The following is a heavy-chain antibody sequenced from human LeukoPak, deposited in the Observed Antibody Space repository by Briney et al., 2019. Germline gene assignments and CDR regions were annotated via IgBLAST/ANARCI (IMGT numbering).Heavy chain of an antibody. V-gene: IGHV1-69*05. Sequence: SVKVPCKASGGTFSSYAISWVRQAPGQGLEWMGGIIPIFGTANYAQKFQGRVTITTDESTSTAYMELSSLRSKDTAVYYCASGTGYSSSWNFDYWGQGTLVTVSS. CDR3: ASGTGYSSSWNFDY. J-gene: IGHJ4*02. CDR1: GGTFSSYA. D-gene: IGHD6-13*01. CDR2: IIPIFGTA.